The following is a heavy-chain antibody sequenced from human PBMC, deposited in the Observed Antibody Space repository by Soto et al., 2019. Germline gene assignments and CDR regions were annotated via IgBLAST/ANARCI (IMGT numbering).Heavy chain of an antibody. CDR2: IYYSGST. CDR3: ARDNYYYDSSGSYFDY. Sequence: SETLSLTCTVSGGSVSSGSYYWSWIRQPPGKGLEWIGYIYYSGSTNYNPSLKSRVTISVDTSKNQFSLKLSSVTAADTAVYYCARDNYYYDSSGSYFDYWGQGTLVTSPQ. J-gene: IGHJ4*02. CDR1: GGSVSSGSYY. V-gene: IGHV4-61*01. D-gene: IGHD3-22*01.